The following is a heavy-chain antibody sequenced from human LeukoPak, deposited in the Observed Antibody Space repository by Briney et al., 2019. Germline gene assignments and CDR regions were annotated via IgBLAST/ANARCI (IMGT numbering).Heavy chain of an antibody. CDR3: ARDLGGSGWFNFDY. CDR1: GFTFSDFY. CDR2: ISSSGRTI. Sequence: GGSLRLSCVASGFTFSDFYMSWIRQAPGKGLEWVSFISSSGRTIYYADSVKGRFTISRDNAKNSLYLQMNSLRAEDTALYYCARDLGGSGWFNFDYWGQGTLVTVSS. D-gene: IGHD6-19*01. V-gene: IGHV3-11*01. J-gene: IGHJ4*02.